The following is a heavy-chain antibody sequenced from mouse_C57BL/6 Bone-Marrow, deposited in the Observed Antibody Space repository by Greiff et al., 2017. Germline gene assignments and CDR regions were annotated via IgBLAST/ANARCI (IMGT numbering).Heavy chain of an antibody. CDR1: GYSFTGYY. V-gene: IGHV1-42*01. CDR3: ARSYDYDRAY. J-gene: IGHJ3*01. D-gene: IGHD2-4*01. CDR2: INPSTGGT. Sequence: EVQGVESGPELVKPGASVKISCKASGYSFTGYYMNWVKQSPEKSLEWIGEINPSTGGTTYNQKFKAKATLTVDKSSSTAYMQLKSLTSEDSAVYYCARSYDYDRAYWGQGTLVTVSA.